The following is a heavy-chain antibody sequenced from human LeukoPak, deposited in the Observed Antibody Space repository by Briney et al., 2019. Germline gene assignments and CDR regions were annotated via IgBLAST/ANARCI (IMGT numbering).Heavy chain of an antibody. J-gene: IGHJ4*02. CDR2: IYPGDSDT. Sequence: GESLKISCKGSGYSFTSYWIGWVRQMPGKGLEWMGIIYPGDSDTRYSPSFQGQVTISADKSISTAYLQWSSLKASDTAMYYCARLRGRWFGELPFDYWGQGTLVTVSS. CDR1: GYSFTSYW. V-gene: IGHV5-51*01. CDR3: ARLRGRWFGELPFDY. D-gene: IGHD3-10*01.